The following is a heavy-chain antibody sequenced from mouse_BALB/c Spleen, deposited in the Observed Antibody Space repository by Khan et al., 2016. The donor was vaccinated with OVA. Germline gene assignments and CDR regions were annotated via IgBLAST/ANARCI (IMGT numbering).Heavy chain of an antibody. J-gene: IGHJ3*01. CDR2: INYSGST. D-gene: IGHD3-3*01. CDR1: GYSLTSNYA. CDR3: ARGRAY. Sequence: EVKLLESGPGLVKPSQSLSLTCTVTGYSLTSNYAWNWIRQFPGNKLEWMGYINYSGSTRYTPSLKSRISITRDTSKNQFFLQLNSVTTEDTATYFCARGRAYWGQGTLVTVSA. V-gene: IGHV3-2*02.